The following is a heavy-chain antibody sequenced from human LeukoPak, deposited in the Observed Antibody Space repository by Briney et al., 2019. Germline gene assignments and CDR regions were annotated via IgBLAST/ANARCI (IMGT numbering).Heavy chain of an antibody. CDR3: ARDPGFLDY. Sequence: PSETLSLTCTVSGGSISSYYWSWIRQPPGKGLEWSGYIYYSGSTNYNPSLKSRVTISVDTSKNQFSLKLSSVTAADTAVYYCARDPGFLDYWGQGTLVTVSS. CDR1: GGSISSYY. D-gene: IGHD2-21*01. CDR2: IYYSGST. V-gene: IGHV4-59*01. J-gene: IGHJ4*02.